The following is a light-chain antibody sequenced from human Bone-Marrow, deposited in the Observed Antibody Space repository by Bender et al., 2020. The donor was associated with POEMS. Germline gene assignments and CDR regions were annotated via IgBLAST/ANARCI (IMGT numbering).Light chain of an antibody. CDR1: SGDIGAYDL. V-gene: IGLV2-14*02. J-gene: IGLJ2*01. CDR3: CSYTTTFSLI. CDR2: EAS. Sequence: QSALTQPASVSGSPGQSITISCIGTSGDIGAYDLVSWYQQHPGKAPKLMIYEASKRPSGVSTRFSGSKSGNTASLTISGLQAEDEADYYCCSYTTTFSLIFGGGTRLTVL.